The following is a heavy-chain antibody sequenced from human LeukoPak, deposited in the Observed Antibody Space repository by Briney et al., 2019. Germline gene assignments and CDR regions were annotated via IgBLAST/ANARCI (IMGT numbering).Heavy chain of an antibody. J-gene: IGHJ3*02. CDR2: ISWNSGSI. V-gene: IGHV3-9*01. CDR1: GFTFDDYA. CDR3: AKSMVVTAPLDAFDI. D-gene: IGHD2-21*02. Sequence: GRSRRLSCAASGFTFDDYAMHWVRQAPGKGLEWVSGISWNSGSIGYADSVKGRFTISRDNAKNSLYLQMNSLRAEDTALYYCAKSMVVTAPLDAFDIWGQGTMVTVSS.